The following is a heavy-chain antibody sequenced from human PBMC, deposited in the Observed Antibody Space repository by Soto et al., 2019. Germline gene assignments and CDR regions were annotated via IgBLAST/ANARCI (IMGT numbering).Heavy chain of an antibody. V-gene: IGHV4-4*07. D-gene: IGHD2-21*01. Sequence: SETLSLTCSVSGGSISSYYWSWIRQPAGKGLEWVGRISASGSTTYNPSLKSRVTMSVDTSKNHFSLNLRSVTAADTAVYYCVRVGMIGTVLGSWFDPWGQGTLVTVSS. CDR1: GGSISSYY. CDR3: VRVGMIGTVLGSWFDP. CDR2: ISASGST. J-gene: IGHJ5*02.